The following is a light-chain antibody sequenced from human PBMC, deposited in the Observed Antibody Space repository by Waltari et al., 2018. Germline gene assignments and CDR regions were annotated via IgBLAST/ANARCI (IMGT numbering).Light chain of an antibody. CDR3: QWRSNGPSAVT. V-gene: IGKV3-11*01. J-gene: IGKJ3*01. Sequence: RPSESVSSCLAWYQQKHGQGPSLLIYDESDRGRGIRARFSGSGCGTELALSISSIEPEDVAVDFCQWRSNGPSAVTFGPGTKVDIK. CDR1: ESVSSC. CDR2: DES.